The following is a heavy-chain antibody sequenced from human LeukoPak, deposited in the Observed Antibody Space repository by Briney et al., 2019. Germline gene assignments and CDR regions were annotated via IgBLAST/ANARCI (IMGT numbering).Heavy chain of an antibody. Sequence: AETLSLTCTVSGGFISSYYWTWIRQPPGKGLEWIGYNSYSGHTNHYPSLKSRVTISVDMSKKQFALKLSSVTAADTAVYYCARAGSGWSFDYWGQGTLVTVSS. CDR2: NSYSGHT. CDR1: GGFISSYY. V-gene: IGHV4-59*01. J-gene: IGHJ4*02. CDR3: ARAGSGWSFDY. D-gene: IGHD6-19*01.